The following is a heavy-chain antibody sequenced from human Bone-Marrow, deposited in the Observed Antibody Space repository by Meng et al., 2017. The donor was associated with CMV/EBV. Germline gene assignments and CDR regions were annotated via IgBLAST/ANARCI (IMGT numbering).Heavy chain of an antibody. CDR3: AKIDIGYCTNGVCYTDDY. J-gene: IGHJ4*01. D-gene: IGHD2-8*01. Sequence: SETLSLTCTVSGGSVSSGSYYWSWIRQPPGKGLEWIGYIYYSGSTNYNPSLKSRVTISVDTSKNQFSLKLSSVTAADTAVYYCAKIDIGYCTNGVCYTDDYWGHGTLVTVSS. CDR1: GGSVSSGSYY. CDR2: IYYSGST. V-gene: IGHV4-61*01.